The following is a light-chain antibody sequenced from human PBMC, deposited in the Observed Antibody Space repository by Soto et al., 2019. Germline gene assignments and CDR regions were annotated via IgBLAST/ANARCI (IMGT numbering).Light chain of an antibody. CDR2: EVS. CDR3: TSYTSSSTFYV. CDR1: SSDVGGYNH. Sequence: QSVLTQPASVSGSPGQSITISCTGTSSDVGGYNHVSWYQQHPGKAPKLMIYEVSNRPSGVSNRFSASKSGNTASLSISGLQAEDEADYYCTSYTSSSTFYVFGTGTKLTVL. J-gene: IGLJ1*01. V-gene: IGLV2-14*01.